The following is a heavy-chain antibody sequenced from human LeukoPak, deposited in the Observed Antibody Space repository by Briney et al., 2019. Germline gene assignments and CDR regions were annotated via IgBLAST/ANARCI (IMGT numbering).Heavy chain of an antibody. CDR3: AREGYSGSAGSDFDY. D-gene: IGHD1-26*01. J-gene: IGHJ4*02. CDR1: GGSISSYY. Sequence: SETPSLTCTVSGGSISSYYWSWIRQPPGKGLERIGYIYYSGSTNYNPSLKSRVTISVDTSKNQFSLKLSSVTAADTAVYYCAREGYSGSAGSDFDYWGQGTLVTVSS. CDR2: IYYSGST. V-gene: IGHV4-59*01.